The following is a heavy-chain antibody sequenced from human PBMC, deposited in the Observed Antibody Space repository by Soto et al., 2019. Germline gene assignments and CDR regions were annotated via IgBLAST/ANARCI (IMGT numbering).Heavy chain of an antibody. CDR2: ISTSGTTI. D-gene: IGHD2-15*01. CDR1: GFTFSDYY. V-gene: IGHV3-11*01. CDR3: ATGKGFCSGGSCFWY. Sequence: GGSLRLSCAASGFTFSDYYMSWIRQAPGKGLEWISYISTSGTTIYYADSVRGRFTISRNNAKNSLYLQLNSLRAEDTAIYYCATGKGFCSGGSCFWYWGQGTLVTVSS. J-gene: IGHJ4*01.